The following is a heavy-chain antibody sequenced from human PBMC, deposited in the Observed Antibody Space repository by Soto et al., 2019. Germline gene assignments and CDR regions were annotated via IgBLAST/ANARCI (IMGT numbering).Heavy chain of an antibody. CDR2: IYTSGST. V-gene: IGHV4-4*07. CDR3: AIDAVDAAPSDNWFDP. J-gene: IGHJ5*02. D-gene: IGHD6-13*01. CDR1: GGSISSYY. Sequence: QVQLQESGPGLVKPSETLSLTCTVSGGSISSYYWSWIRQPAGKGLEWIGRIYTSGSTNYNPSLKSRVTMSVDTSKNQFSLKLSSVTAADTAVYYCAIDAVDAAPSDNWFDPWGQGTLVTVSS.